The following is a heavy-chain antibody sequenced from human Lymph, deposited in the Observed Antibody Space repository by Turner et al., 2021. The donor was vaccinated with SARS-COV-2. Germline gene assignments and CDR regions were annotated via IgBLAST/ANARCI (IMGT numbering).Heavy chain of an antibody. D-gene: IGHD1-26*01. CDR1: GFTFSSYG. CDR3: AREGQVGATTGVDY. CDR2: IWYGGSNK. V-gene: IGHV3-33*01. Sequence: QVQLVESGGGVVQPGRSLRRSCAASGFTFSSYGMHWVRQAPGKGLEWVAVIWYGGSNKYYADSVKGRFTISRDNSKNTLYLQMNSLRAEDTAVYYCAREGQVGATTGVDYWGQGTLVTVSS. J-gene: IGHJ4*02.